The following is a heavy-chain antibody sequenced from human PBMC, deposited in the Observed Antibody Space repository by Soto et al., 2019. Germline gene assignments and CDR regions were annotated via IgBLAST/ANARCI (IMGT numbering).Heavy chain of an antibody. D-gene: IGHD6-13*01. V-gene: IGHV3-21*02. CDR3: VRGTYSRRPDEGEF. CDR1: GFTFSTYA. Sequence: EVQLVESGGGLVQPGGSLRLSCTASGFTFSTYAMNWVRQAPGKGLEWVSPITRTGNYIYYADSLKGRFTISRDNAKNSLYLEMNNLRAEDTAVYFCVRGTYSRRPDEGEFWGQGTLLTVSS. CDR2: ITRTGNYI. J-gene: IGHJ4*02.